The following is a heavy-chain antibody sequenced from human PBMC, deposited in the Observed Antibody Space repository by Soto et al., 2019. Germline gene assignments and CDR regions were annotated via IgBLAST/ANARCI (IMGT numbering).Heavy chain of an antibody. V-gene: IGHV4-39*01. CDR2: IYFSGST. Sequence: ETLSLTCTVSGDSISRSSYAWGWIRQPPGKGLEWIGSIYFSGSTYFSPSLKSRVTISVDTSKDQFSLKLSSVTAADTAVYYCARLRIAVAAYFDYWGQGTPVTVSS. CDR1: GDSISRSSYA. J-gene: IGHJ4*02. D-gene: IGHD6-19*01. CDR3: ARLRIAVAAYFDY.